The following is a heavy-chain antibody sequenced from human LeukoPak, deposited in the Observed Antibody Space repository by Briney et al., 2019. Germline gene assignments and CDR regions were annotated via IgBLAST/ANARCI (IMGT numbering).Heavy chain of an antibody. D-gene: IGHD2-2*01. CDR2: IYPGDSDT. Sequence: GESLKISCKGSGYSFTSYWIGWVRQMPGKGLEWMGIIYPGDSDTRYSPSFQGQVTISADKSISTAYLQWSSLKASDTAMYYCARHQYQLPNHYYYYYMDVWGKGTTVTVSS. CDR3: ARHQYQLPNHYYYYYMDV. V-gene: IGHV5-51*01. J-gene: IGHJ6*03. CDR1: GYSFTSYW.